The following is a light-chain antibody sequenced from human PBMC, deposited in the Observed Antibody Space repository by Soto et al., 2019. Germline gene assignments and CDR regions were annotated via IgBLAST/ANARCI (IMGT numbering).Light chain of an antibody. Sequence: DIQMTQSPSTLSASVGDRVTITCRASQTISSWLAWYQQKPGKAPKLLIYKASTLKSGVPSRFSGSGSGTDFTLTINSLQPEDFATYYCQQAYDIPRTFGQGTKVDIK. V-gene: IGKV1-5*03. CDR2: KAS. J-gene: IGKJ1*01. CDR3: QQAYDIPRT. CDR1: QTISSW.